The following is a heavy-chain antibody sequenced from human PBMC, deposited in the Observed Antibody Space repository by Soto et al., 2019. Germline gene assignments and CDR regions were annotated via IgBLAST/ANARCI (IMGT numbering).Heavy chain of an antibody. J-gene: IGHJ4*02. CDR3: ARGDGYIFDY. Sequence: QVQLVQSGAEVKKPGASVKVSCKASGYTFISYDINWVRQATGQGLEWMGWMNPNTGDTGYAQKFQGRVTMTRNTSINTANLELSSLRSEDTAVVFCARGDGYIFDYWGQGTLVTVSS. CDR1: GYTFISYD. D-gene: IGHD5-12*01. V-gene: IGHV1-8*01. CDR2: MNPNTGDT.